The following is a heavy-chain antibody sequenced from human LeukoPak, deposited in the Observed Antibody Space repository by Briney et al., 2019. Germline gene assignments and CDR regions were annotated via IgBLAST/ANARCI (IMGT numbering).Heavy chain of an antibody. CDR1: GFTFSDYY. V-gene: IGHV3-11*05. Sequence: SGGSLRLSCAASGFTFSDYYMSWIRQAPGKGLEWVSYISGSSSYTNYADSVRGRFTISRDDAKNSLYLQMNSLRAEDTAVYYCAREGYGDYVYAFDIWGQGTMVTVSS. CDR3: AREGYGDYVYAFDI. D-gene: IGHD4-17*01. J-gene: IGHJ3*02. CDR2: ISGSSSYT.